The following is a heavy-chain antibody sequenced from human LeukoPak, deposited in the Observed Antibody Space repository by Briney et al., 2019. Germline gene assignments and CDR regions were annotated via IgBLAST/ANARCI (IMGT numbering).Heavy chain of an antibody. D-gene: IGHD3-22*01. J-gene: IGHJ4*02. CDR2: ISSSSSYI. Sequence: GGSLRLSCAASGFTFSSYSMNWVRQAPGKGLEWVSSISSSSSYIYYADSVKGRFTISRDNAKNSLYLQMNSLRAEDTAVYYCARVGGYDSSGYYRDYWGREPWSPSPQ. CDR3: ARVGGYDSSGYYRDY. V-gene: IGHV3-21*01. CDR1: GFTFSSYS.